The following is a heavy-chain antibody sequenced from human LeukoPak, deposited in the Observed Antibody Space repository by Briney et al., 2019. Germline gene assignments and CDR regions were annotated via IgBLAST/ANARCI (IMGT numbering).Heavy chain of an antibody. D-gene: IGHD2-8*02. CDR2: IYNSVST. J-gene: IGHJ3*02. CDR1: GGSIRSYY. CDR3: ARLGGTGPLAAFDI. Sequence: PSETLSLTCNVSGGSIRSYYWSWIRQPPGKGLEWIGYIYNSVSTNYNPSLKSRVTISVDTSKNQFSLKLSSVTAADTAVYYCARLGGTGPLAAFDIWGQGTMVTVSS. V-gene: IGHV4-59*01.